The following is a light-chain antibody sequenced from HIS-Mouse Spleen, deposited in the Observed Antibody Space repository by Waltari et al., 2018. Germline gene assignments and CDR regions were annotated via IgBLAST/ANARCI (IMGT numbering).Light chain of an antibody. CDR1: SSDVGSYNL. CDR3: CSYAGSSTYVV. CDR2: AGS. Sequence: QSALTQPASVSGSPGPSITISCPGTSSDVGSYNLVSWYQQHPGKAPKLLIYAGSKRPSGVSNRFSGSKSGNTDSLTISGLQAEDEADYYCCSYAGSSTYVVFGGGTKLTVL. V-gene: IGLV2-23*01. J-gene: IGLJ2*01.